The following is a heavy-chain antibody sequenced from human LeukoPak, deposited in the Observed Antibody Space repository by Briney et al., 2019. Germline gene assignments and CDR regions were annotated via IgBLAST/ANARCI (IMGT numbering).Heavy chain of an antibody. V-gene: IGHV1-69*05. D-gene: IGHD3-3*01. CDR1: GGTFSSYA. CDR3: ARDPSTDYDFWSGYFDY. J-gene: IGHJ4*02. Sequence: SVKVSCKASGGTFSSYAISWVRQAPGQGLEWMGRIIPIFGTANYAQKFQGRVTITTDESTGTAYMELSSLRSEDTAVYYCARDPSTDYDFWSGYFDYWGQGTLVTVSS. CDR2: IIPIFGTA.